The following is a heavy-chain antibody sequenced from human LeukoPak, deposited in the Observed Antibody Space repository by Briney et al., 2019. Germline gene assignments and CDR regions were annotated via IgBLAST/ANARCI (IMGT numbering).Heavy chain of an antibody. CDR1: GGSFSGYY. J-gene: IGHJ4*02. CDR2: INHSGST. Sequence: TSEALSVTCAVYGGSFSGYYWSWIRQPPGKGLEWIGEINHSGSTNYNPSLKSRVTISVDTSKNQFSLKLSSVTAADTAVYYCARGRVCGGDCYSFDYWGQGTLVTVSS. V-gene: IGHV4-34*01. CDR3: ARGRVCGGDCYSFDY. D-gene: IGHD2-21*02.